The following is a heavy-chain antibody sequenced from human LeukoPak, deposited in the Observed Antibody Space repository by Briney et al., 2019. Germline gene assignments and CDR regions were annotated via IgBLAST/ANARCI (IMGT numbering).Heavy chain of an antibody. J-gene: IGHJ4*02. CDR1: GFTFSTYV. V-gene: IGHV3-64D*06. Sequence: GGSLRLSCSVSGFTFSTYVMHWVRQAPGEGLEYVSAISSNGDNTYYADSVKGRFTISRDNSKNTLYLQMSSLRADDTAVYYCGRGTGYWGQGTLVTVSS. CDR3: GRGTGY. CDR2: ISSNGDNT.